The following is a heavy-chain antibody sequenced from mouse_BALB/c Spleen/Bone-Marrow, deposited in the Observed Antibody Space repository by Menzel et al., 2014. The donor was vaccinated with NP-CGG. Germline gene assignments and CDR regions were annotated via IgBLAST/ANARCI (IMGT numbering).Heavy chain of an antibody. CDR1: GYTFTDYA. Sequence: VQLVESGPELARPGASVKISCKGSGYTFTDYAMHWVKQSHAKSLEWIGVISTYSGNTNYNQKFKGKATMTVDKSSSTAYMELARLTSEDSAIYYCARSYYGNYYAMDYWSQGPPISVSS. J-gene: IGHJ4*01. CDR3: ARSYYGNYYAMDY. CDR2: ISTYSGNT. D-gene: IGHD1-1*01. V-gene: IGHV1-67*01.